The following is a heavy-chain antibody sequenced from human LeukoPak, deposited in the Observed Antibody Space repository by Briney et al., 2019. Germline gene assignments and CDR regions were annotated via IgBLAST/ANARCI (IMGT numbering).Heavy chain of an antibody. Sequence: SGTLSLTCAVSGGSISSSNWWSWVRQPPGKGLEWIGEIYHSGSTNYNPSLKSRVTISVDKSKNQFSLKLSSVTAADTAVYYCARVHLYYDFWRGYYSIFSFDYWGQGTLVTVSS. D-gene: IGHD3-3*01. V-gene: IGHV4-4*02. CDR3: ARVHLYYDFWRGYYSIFSFDY. CDR1: GGSISSSNW. J-gene: IGHJ4*02. CDR2: IYHSGST.